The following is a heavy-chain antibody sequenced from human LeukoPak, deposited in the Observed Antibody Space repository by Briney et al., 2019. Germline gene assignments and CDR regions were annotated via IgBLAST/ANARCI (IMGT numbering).Heavy chain of an antibody. CDR3: AGYSMVRGVEHAFDI. V-gene: IGHV4-59*01. CDR1: GGSISSYY. CDR2: IYYSGST. Sequence: SETLSLTCTVSGGSISSYYWSWIRQPPGKGLEWIGYIYYSGSTNYNSSLKSRVTISVDTSKNQFSLKLSSVTAADTAVYYCAGYSMVRGVEHAFDIWGQGTMVTVSS. D-gene: IGHD3-10*01. J-gene: IGHJ3*02.